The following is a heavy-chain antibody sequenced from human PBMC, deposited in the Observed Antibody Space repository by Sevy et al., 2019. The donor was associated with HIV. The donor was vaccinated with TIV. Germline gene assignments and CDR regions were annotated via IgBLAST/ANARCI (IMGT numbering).Heavy chain of an antibody. J-gene: IGHJ6*02. V-gene: IGHV3-7*01. CDR3: AGWGGGLDV. D-gene: IGHD3-16*01. CDR2: INQHGSEK. Sequence: GGSLRLSCAASTFTFNDYWMNWVRQAPGKGLEWVANINQHGSEKYFVDSVKGRFTISRDNAKNSLYLQMNSRGAGDTAGFYGAGWGGGLDVWGQGTTVTVSS. CDR1: TFTFNDYW.